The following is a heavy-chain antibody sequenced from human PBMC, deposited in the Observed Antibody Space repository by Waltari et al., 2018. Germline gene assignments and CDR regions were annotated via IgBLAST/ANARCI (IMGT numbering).Heavy chain of an antibody. J-gene: IGHJ4*02. CDR1: GGSFSGYY. V-gene: IGHV4-34*01. Sequence: QVQLQQWCAGLLKPSETLSLTCAVYGGSFSGYYWSWIRQPPGKGLEWIGEINHSGSTNYNPSLKSRVTISVDTSKNQFSLKLSSVTAADTAVYYCARLGYSYAFDYWGQGTLVTVSS. CDR3: ARLGYSYAFDY. D-gene: IGHD5-18*01. CDR2: INHSGST.